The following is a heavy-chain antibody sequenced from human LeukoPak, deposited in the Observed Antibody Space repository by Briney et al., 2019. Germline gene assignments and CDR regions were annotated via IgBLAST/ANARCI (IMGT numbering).Heavy chain of an antibody. CDR2: MRNDESEI. CDR1: GFPFNYYN. Sequence: GSLRLSCAASGFPFNYYNIHWVRQAPGKGLEWVAFMRNDESEIHYADSVKGRFTISRDNSKNSLYLQMNSLRVEDTAVYFCAKDGGRYRFDYWGQGTLVTVSS. CDR3: AKDGGRYRFDY. J-gene: IGHJ4*02. D-gene: IGHD3-16*02. V-gene: IGHV3-30*02.